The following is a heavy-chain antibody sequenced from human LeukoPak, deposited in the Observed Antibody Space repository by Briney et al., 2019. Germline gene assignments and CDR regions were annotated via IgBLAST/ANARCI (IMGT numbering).Heavy chain of an antibody. D-gene: IGHD5-12*01. CDR2: IYYSGST. CDR3: ARGIYSGYDYGY. J-gene: IGHJ4*02. CDR1: DGSISSYY. V-gene: IGHV4-59*01. Sequence: SETLSLTCTVSDGSISSYYWSWIRQPPGKGLEWIGYIYYSGSTNYNPSLKSRVTISVDTSKNQFSLKLSSVTAADTAVYYCARGIYSGYDYGYWGQGTLVTVSS.